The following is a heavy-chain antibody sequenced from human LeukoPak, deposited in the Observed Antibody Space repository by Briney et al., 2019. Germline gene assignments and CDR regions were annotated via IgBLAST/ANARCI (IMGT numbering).Heavy chain of an antibody. D-gene: IGHD2-2*01. CDR3: ARGNGVVVPAARGYYYYMDV. Sequence: PSETLSLTCAVYGGSFSGYYWSWIRQPPGKGLEWIGGINHSGSTNYNPSLKSRVTISVDTSKNQFSLKLSSVTAADTAVYYCARGNGVVVPAARGYYYYMDVWGKGTTVTVSS. CDR2: INHSGST. V-gene: IGHV4-34*01. CDR1: GGSFSGYY. J-gene: IGHJ6*03.